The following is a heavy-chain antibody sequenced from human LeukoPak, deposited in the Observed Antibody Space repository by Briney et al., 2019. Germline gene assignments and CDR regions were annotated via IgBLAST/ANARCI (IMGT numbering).Heavy chain of an antibody. CDR1: GGTFSSYA. J-gene: IGHJ5*02. CDR3: ARDLSASGSGSYGSWFDP. CDR2: IIPIFGTA. D-gene: IGHD3-10*01. V-gene: IGHV1-69*05. Sequence: VKVSCKASGGTFSSYAISWVRQAPGQGLEWMGGIIPIFGTANYAQKFQGRVTITTDESTSTAYMELSSLRSEDTAVYYCARDLSASGSGSYGSWFDPWGQGTLVTVSS.